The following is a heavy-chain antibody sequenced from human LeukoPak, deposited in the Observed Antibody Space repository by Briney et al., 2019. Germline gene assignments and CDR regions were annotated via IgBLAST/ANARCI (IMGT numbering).Heavy chain of an antibody. CDR2: IIPIFGTA. CDR1: GGTFSSYA. Sequence: SVKVSCTASGGTFSSYAISWVRQAPGQGLEWMGGIIPIFGTANYAQKFQGRGTITADESTSTAYMELSSLRSEDTAVYYCARGIAASGGFVPWGQGTLVTVSS. V-gene: IGHV1-69*01. CDR3: ARGIAASGGFVP. J-gene: IGHJ5*02. D-gene: IGHD6-13*01.